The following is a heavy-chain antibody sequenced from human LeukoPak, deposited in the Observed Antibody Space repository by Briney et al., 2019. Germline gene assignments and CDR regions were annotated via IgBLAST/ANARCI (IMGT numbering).Heavy chain of an antibody. CDR1: GGSISSGGYS. J-gene: IGHJ4*02. Sequence: SGTLSLTCAVSGGSISSGGYSWSWIRQPPGKGLEWIGYIYHSGSTYYNPSLKSRVTISVDRSKNQFSLKLSSVTAADTAVYYCARVAMRFYYFDYWGQGTLVTVSS. V-gene: IGHV4-30-2*01. D-gene: IGHD2-2*01. CDR3: ARVAMRFYYFDY. CDR2: IYHSGST.